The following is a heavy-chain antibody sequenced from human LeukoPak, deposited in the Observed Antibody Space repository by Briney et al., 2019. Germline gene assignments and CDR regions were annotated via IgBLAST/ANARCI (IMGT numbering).Heavy chain of an antibody. J-gene: IGHJ4*02. D-gene: IGHD5-18*01. CDR3: AGGYSYGLWYDY. V-gene: IGHV4-4*07. CDR1: GGSISSYY. CDR2: IYTSGST. Sequence: SETLSLTCTVSGGSISSYYWSWIRQPAGKGLEWIGRIYTSGSTNYNPSLKRRVTMSVDTSKNQFSLKLSSVTAADTAVYYCAGGYSYGLWYDYWGQGTLVTVSS.